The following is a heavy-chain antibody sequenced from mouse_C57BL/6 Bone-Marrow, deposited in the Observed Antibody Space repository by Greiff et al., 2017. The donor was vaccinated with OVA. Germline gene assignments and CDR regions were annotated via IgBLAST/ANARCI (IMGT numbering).Heavy chain of an antibody. CDR2: ISDGGSYT. V-gene: IGHV5-4*01. CDR1: GFTFSSYA. D-gene: IGHD2-10*01. Sequence: DVQLVESGGGLVKPGGSLKLSCAASGFTFSSYAMSWVRQTPEKRLEWVATISDGGSYTYYPDNVKGRFTISRDNAKNNLYLQMSHLKSEDTAMYYCARGGPLLFAYWGQGTLVTVSA. J-gene: IGHJ3*01. CDR3: ARGGPLLFAY.